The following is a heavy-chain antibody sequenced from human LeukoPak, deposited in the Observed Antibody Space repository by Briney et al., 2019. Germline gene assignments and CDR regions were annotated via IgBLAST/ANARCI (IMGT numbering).Heavy chain of an antibody. CDR3: ARDPVSPTGWFDP. J-gene: IGHJ5*02. D-gene: IGHD2/OR15-2a*01. CDR2: INPSGGST. CDR1: GYTFTDYY. Sequence: ASVKVSCKASGYTFTDYYMHWVRQAPGQGLEWMGIINPSGGSTSYAQKFQGRVTMTRDTSTSTVYMELSSLRSEDTAVYYCARDPVSPTGWFDPWGQGTLVTVSS. V-gene: IGHV1-46*01.